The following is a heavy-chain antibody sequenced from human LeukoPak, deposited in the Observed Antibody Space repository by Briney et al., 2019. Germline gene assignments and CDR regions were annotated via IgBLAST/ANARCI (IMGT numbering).Heavy chain of an antibody. CDR3: VNRGYSYGLAYYYYYYGMDV. CDR2: ISSNGGST. Sequence: GGSLRLSCSASGFTFNSYAMHWVRQAPGKGLEYLSAISSNGGSTYYADSVKGRFTISRDNSKNTLYLQMSSLRAEDTAVYYCVNRGYSYGLAYYYYYYGMDVWGQGTTVTVSS. CDR1: GFTFNSYA. J-gene: IGHJ6*02. V-gene: IGHV3-64D*06. D-gene: IGHD5-18*01.